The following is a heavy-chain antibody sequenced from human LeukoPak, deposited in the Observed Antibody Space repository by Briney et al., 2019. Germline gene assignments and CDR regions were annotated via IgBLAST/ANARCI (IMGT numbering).Heavy chain of an antibody. CDR3: ARVGLYCSSTSCRYYYYGMDV. J-gene: IGHJ6*02. V-gene: IGHV3-9*01. CDR1: GFTFDDYA. CDR2: ISWNSGSI. D-gene: IGHD2-2*01. Sequence: SLRLSCAASGFTFDDYAMHWVRQAPGKGLEWVSGISWNSGSIGYADSVKGRFTISRDNAKNSLYLQMNSLRAEDTAVYYCARVGLYCSSTSCRYYYYGMDVWGQGTTVTVSS.